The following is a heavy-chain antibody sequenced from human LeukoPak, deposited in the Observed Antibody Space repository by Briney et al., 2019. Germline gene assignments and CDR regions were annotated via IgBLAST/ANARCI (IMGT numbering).Heavy chain of an antibody. D-gene: IGHD1-1*01. J-gene: IGHJ4*02. CDR2: ISGSSSHI. CDR3: ARGNWNDLDLDY. CDR1: EFTFSMST. V-gene: IGHV3-21*01. Sequence: GGSLRLSCAASEFTFSMSTMNWVRQAPGKGLEWVSSISGSSSHIYYADSVKGRFTISRDNAKKSLYLQMSSLRADDTAVYYCARGNWNDLDLDYWGQGTLVTVSS.